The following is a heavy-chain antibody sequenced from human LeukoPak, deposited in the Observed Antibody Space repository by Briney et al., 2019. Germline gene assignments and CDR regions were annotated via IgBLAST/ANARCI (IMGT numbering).Heavy chain of an antibody. CDR1: GFTFSSYA. J-gene: IGHJ1*01. V-gene: IGHV3-23*01. CDR3: SKADRIAVAGTTSYFQH. CDR2: ISGSGGST. D-gene: IGHD6-19*01. Sequence: GGSLTLSCAASGFTFSSYAMSWVRQAPGKGLEWVSAISGSGGSTYYADSVKGRFTISRDNSKTTLYLQTTSLRADDTAVYYCSKADRIAVAGTTSYFQHWGQGALFTASS.